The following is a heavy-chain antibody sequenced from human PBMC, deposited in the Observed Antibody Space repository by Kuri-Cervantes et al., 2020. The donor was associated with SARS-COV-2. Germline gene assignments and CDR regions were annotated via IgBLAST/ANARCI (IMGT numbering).Heavy chain of an antibody. V-gene: IGHV4-34*01. CDR2: IYESGDT. CDR3: ARHYAFDKFHK. D-gene: IGHD3-16*01. Sequence: SQTLSLTCAVYGGSFSGYYWSWIRQPPGKGLEWLGSIYESGDTYYSSSLKSRLRLSVDTSKNQFSLKLTSVTAADTAIYYCARHYAFDKFHKWGQGTQVTVSS. CDR1: GGSFSGYY. J-gene: IGHJ4*02.